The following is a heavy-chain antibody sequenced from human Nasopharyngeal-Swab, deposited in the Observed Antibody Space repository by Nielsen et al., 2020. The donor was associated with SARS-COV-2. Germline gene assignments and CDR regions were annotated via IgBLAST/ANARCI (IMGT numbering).Heavy chain of an antibody. Sequence: WIRQPPGKGLEWLGYIYYSGSTNYNPSLKSRVTISVDTSKNQFSLKLSSVTAADTAVYYCARGIGVAARRDYYYYGMDVWGQGTTVTVSS. J-gene: IGHJ6*02. CDR2: IYYSGST. D-gene: IGHD6-6*01. V-gene: IGHV4-59*01. CDR3: ARGIGVAARRDYYYYGMDV.